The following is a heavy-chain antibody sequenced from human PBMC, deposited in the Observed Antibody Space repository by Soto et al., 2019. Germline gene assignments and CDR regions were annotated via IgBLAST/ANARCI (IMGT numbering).Heavy chain of an antibody. CDR2: IYTSGST. CDR1: GGSISSYY. CDR3: ARDGSAGVTMIVVDDDAFDI. D-gene: IGHD3-22*01. V-gene: IGHV4-4*07. J-gene: IGHJ3*02. Sequence: APETLRVTCTVSGGSISSYYWSWIRQPAGKGLEWIGRIYTSGSTNYNPSLKSRVTMSVDTSKNQFSLKPSSVTAADTAVYYCARDGSAGVTMIVVDDDAFDIWCQGTMVT.